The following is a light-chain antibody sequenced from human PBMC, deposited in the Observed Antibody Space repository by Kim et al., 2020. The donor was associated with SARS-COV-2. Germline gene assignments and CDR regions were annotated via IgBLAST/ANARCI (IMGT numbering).Light chain of an antibody. J-gene: IGKJ4*01. V-gene: IGKV3-20*01. CDR3: KQYSNPPLT. CDR2: GAS. CDR1: QRVANNF. Sequence: EMVLTQSPGTLSLSPGDRATLSCRASQRVANNFLAWYQQKPDQAPRLLIYGASSRATGIPDRFSGSGSGTDFTLTISRLEPEDFAVYHCKQYSNPPLTFGGGTKVDIK.